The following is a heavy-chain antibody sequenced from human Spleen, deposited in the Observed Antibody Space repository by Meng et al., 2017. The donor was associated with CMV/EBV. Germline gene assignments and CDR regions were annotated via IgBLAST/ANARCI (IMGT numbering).Heavy chain of an antibody. J-gene: IGHJ4*02. CDR2: ISYDGSNK. CDR1: YA. D-gene: IGHD2-2*02. Sequence: YAMHWVRQAQGKGLEWLAVISYDGSNKYYADSVKGRFTISRDNSKNTLYLQMNSLRAEDTAVYYCARPTNHYCSSTSCYKRGGDYFDYWGQGTLVTVSS. V-gene: IGHV3-30*04. CDR3: ARPTNHYCSSTSCYKRGGDYFDY.